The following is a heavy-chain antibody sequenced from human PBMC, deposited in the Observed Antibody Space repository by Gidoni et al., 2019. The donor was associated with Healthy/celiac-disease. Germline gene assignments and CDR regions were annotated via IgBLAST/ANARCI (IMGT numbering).Heavy chain of an antibody. CDR3: ARSAYSYGYGRYYYMDV. CDR1: GSPFTGYY. CDR2: INPNSGGT. D-gene: IGHD5-18*01. J-gene: IGHJ6*03. Sequence: QVQLVQAGAAVKKPGASVKVSCKASGSPFTGYYMHWVRQAPGQGLEWMGWINPNSGGTNYAQKFQGWVTMTRDTSISTAYMELSRLRSDDTAVYYCARSAYSYGYGRYYYMDVWGKGTTVTVSS. V-gene: IGHV1-2*04.